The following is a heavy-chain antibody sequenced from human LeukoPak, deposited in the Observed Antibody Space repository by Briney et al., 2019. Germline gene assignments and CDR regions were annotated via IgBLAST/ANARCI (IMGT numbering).Heavy chain of an antibody. J-gene: IGHJ4*02. CDR2: ISSDTTYI. CDR1: GFTFSSYS. V-gene: IGHV3-21*01. Sequence: GGSLRLSCAASGFTFSSYSMNWVRQAPGKGLEWVSAISSDTTYIYYADSLKGRFTISRDNAKNSLLLQMNSLRAEDTAVYYCARDRSRVSDYWGQGTLVTVSS. CDR3: ARDRSRVSDY.